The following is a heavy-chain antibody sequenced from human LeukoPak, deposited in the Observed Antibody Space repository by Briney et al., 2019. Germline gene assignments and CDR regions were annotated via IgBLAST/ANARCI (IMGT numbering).Heavy chain of an antibody. CDR1: GFSFSNYA. D-gene: IGHD3-22*01. CDR2: ISGSGGST. J-gene: IGHJ4*02. V-gene: IGHV3-23*01. CDR3: AKSAYYDASGYYKEYYFDY. Sequence: GGSLRLSCVPSGFSFSNYAMSWVRQAPGKGLEWVSSISGSGGSTHYADSVKGRFTISRDKTKNTLYMQMNSLRAEDTAVYYCAKSAYYDASGYYKEYYFDYWGQGTLVTVSS.